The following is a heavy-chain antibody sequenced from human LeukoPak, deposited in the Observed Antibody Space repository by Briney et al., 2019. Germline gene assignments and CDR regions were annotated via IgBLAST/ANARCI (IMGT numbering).Heavy chain of an antibody. J-gene: IGHJ4*02. CDR3: ARDHSSSWYFVYFDY. D-gene: IGHD6-13*01. V-gene: IGHV4-39*07. CDR1: GGSISSSSYY. CDR2: IYYSGST. Sequence: SETLSLTCTVSGGSISSSSYYWGWIRQPPGKGLEWIGSIYYSGSTYYNPSLKSRVTISVDTSKNQFSLKLSSVTAADTAVYYCARDHSSSWYFVYFDYWGQGTLVTVSS.